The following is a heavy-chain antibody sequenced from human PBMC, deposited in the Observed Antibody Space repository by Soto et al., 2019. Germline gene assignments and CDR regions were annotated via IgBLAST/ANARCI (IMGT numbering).Heavy chain of an antibody. CDR2: IYFNDDK. D-gene: IGHD3-22*01. Sequence: SGPTLVNPTQTLTLTCTFSGFSLSSSDVGVAWIRQPPGKALEWLSLIYFNDDKRYSPSLRSRLTITKDTSKNQVVLTMTNMNTVDTATYSGEHLPGYWSGWAFWGKGTTVPVSP. CDR1: GFSLSSSDVG. V-gene: IGHV2-5*01. CDR3: EHLPGYWSGWAF. J-gene: IGHJ6*04.